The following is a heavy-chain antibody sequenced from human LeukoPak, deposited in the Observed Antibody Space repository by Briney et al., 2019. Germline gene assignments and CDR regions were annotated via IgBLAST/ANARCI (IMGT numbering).Heavy chain of an antibody. J-gene: IGHJ4*02. D-gene: IGHD2-2*02. V-gene: IGHV4-39*07. CDR1: GGSISSSSYY. Sequence: PSETLSLTCTVSGGSISSSSYYWGWIRQPPGKGLEWIGSIYYSGSTYYNPSLKSRVTISVDTSKNQFSLKLSSVTAADTAVYYCARGGAAAISYWGQGTLVTVSS. CDR2: IYYSGST. CDR3: ARGGAAAISY.